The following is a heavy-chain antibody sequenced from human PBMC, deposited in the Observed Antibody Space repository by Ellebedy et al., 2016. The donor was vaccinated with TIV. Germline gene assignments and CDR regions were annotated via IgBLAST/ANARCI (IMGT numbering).Heavy chain of an antibody. D-gene: IGHD2-2*02. CDR2: INHSGST. V-gene: IGHV4-34*01. Sequence: SETLSLTXAVYGGSFSGYYWSWIRQPPGKGLEWIGEINHSGSTNYNPSLKSRVTISVDTSKNQFSLKLSSVTAADTAVYYCARGRGYCSSTSCYIYFDYWGQGTLVTVSS. CDR1: GGSFSGYY. J-gene: IGHJ4*02. CDR3: ARGRGYCSSTSCYIYFDY.